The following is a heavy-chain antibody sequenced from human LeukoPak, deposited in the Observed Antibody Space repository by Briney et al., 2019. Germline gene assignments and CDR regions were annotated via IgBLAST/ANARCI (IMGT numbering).Heavy chain of an antibody. D-gene: IGHD3-10*01. CDR3: ARGLWFGELPLNYFDY. CDR1: GGSISSYY. J-gene: IGHJ4*02. V-gene: IGHV4-59*01. Sequence: SETLSLTCTVSGGSISSYYWSRIRQPPGKGLEWIGYIYYSGSTNYNPSLKSRVTISVDTSKNQFSLKLSSVTAADTAVYYCARGLWFGELPLNYFDYWGQGTLVTVSS. CDR2: IYYSGST.